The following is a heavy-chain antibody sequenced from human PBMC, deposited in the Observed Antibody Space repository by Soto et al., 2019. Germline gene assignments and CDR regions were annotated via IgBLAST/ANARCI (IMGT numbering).Heavy chain of an antibody. CDR1: GGSFSGYY. Sequence: SETLSLTCAVYGGSFSGYYWSWIRQPPGKGLEWIGEINHSGSTNYNPSLKSRVTISVDTSKNQFSLKLSSVTAADTAVYYCAREYYDFWSGYPQPMDFWGQGTTVTVSS. J-gene: IGHJ6*02. CDR2: INHSGST. D-gene: IGHD3-3*01. CDR3: AREYYDFWSGYPQPMDF. V-gene: IGHV4-34*01.